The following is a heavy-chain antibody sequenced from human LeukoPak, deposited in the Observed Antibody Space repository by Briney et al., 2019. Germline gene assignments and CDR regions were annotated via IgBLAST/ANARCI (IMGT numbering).Heavy chain of an antibody. CDR1: GYSISSGYY. D-gene: IGHD3-10*01. Sequence: SETLSLTCAVSGYSISSGYYWGWIRQLPGKGLEWIGSIYHTGTTHYNASLRTRVTISVDTSKNQFSLKLTSVTAADTAVYYCARVLAGSGNYDYWGQGTLVTVSS. CDR2: IYHTGTT. CDR3: ARVLAGSGNYDY. V-gene: IGHV4-38-2*01. J-gene: IGHJ4*02.